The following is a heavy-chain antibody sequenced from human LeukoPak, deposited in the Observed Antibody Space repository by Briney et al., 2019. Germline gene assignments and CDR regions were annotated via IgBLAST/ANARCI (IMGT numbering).Heavy chain of an antibody. Sequence: GEYLKISCKGSGYIFTNYWIGWVRQLPGKGLDWMRIIYPGNSDTRYSPSFQGQVTISADKSISTAYLQWSSLQASDTAMYYCARGRLGDYWGQGTLVTISS. D-gene: IGHD5/OR15-5a*01. CDR3: ARGRLGDY. J-gene: IGHJ4*02. CDR2: IYPGNSDT. V-gene: IGHV5-51*01. CDR1: GYIFTNYW.